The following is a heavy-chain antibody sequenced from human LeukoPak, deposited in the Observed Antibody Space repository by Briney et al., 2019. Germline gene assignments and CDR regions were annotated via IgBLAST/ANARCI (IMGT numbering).Heavy chain of an antibody. Sequence: GGSLRLSCAASGFTFDDYGMIWVRHAPGRGLERVSGINWNGGNTNYAGSVRGRFTISRDNANNSVYLQMNSLRAEDTALYYCARAGGTSLYYYYMDVWGKGTTVTVSS. CDR1: GFTFDDYG. CDR3: ARAGGTSLYYYYMDV. D-gene: IGHD2-2*01. V-gene: IGHV3-20*04. J-gene: IGHJ6*03. CDR2: INWNGGNT.